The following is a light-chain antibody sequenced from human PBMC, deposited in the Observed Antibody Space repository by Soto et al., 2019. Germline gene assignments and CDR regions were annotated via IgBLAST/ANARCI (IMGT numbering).Light chain of an antibody. J-gene: IGKJ1*01. CDR2: GAS. Sequence: EIVLTQSPGTPSLSPGERATLSCRASQSVSSNNLAWYQHKRGQAPRLLMYGASSRATGIPDRFSGSGSGTDFTLTITRLEPEDFAVYYCQQYGTSPRTFGQGTKVEIK. V-gene: IGKV3-20*01. CDR3: QQYGTSPRT. CDR1: QSVSSNN.